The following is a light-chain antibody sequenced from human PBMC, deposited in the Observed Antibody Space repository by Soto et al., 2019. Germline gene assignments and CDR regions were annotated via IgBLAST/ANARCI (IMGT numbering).Light chain of an antibody. Sequence: QSVLTQPASMSGSPGQSITISCTRTSSDIGGYNYVSWYQQHPGKAPKLMIYDVSNWPSGVSNRFSGSKSGNTASLTISGLQAEDEADYYCSSYTSSSTVVFGGGTKLTVL. CDR1: SSDIGGYNY. V-gene: IGLV2-14*03. CDR2: DVS. CDR3: SSYTSSSTVV. J-gene: IGLJ2*01.